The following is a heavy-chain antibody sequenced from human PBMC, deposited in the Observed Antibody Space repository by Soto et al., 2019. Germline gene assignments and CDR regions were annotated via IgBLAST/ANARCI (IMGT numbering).Heavy chain of an antibody. CDR3: ARDSVAVVAARDKETNWFDP. CDR2: INPNSGGT. V-gene: IGHV1-2*04. J-gene: IGHJ5*02. D-gene: IGHD2-15*01. Sequence: ASVKVSCKASGYTFTGYYMHWVRQAPGQGLEWMGWINPNSGGTNYAQKFQGWVTMTRDTSISTAYMELSRLRSDDTAVYYCARDSVAVVAARDKETNWFDPWGQGTLVTVSS. CDR1: GYTFTGYY.